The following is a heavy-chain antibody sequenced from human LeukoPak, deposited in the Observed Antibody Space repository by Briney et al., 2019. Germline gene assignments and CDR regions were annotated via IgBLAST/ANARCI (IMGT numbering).Heavy chain of an antibody. CDR1: GFMFDDYS. CDR3: AKDISSALYYDSSGYFDY. Sequence: PGGSLRLSCAASGFMFDDYSMHWVRQALGKGLEWVSLISWDGGTTHYADSVEGRFTISRDNSKKSLYLHMNSLRTEDTAFYYCAKDISSALYYDSSGYFDYWGQGTLVTVSS. CDR2: ISWDGGTT. V-gene: IGHV3-43*01. D-gene: IGHD3-22*01. J-gene: IGHJ4*02.